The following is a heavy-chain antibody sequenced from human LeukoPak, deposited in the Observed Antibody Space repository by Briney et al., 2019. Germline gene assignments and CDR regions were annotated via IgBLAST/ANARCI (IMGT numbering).Heavy chain of an antibody. CDR1: GFTFSDRY. D-gene: IGHD3-16*01. J-gene: IGHJ4*02. Sequence: GGSLRLSCAASGFTFSDRYIDWARQAPGKGLEWVGRIRHKGNSYTTEYAASVKGRFTLPRDDSKTSLYLQMNSLKTEDTAIYYCTIGLGDWGQGTLVTVSS. CDR3: TIGLGD. CDR2: IRHKGNSYTT. V-gene: IGHV3-72*01.